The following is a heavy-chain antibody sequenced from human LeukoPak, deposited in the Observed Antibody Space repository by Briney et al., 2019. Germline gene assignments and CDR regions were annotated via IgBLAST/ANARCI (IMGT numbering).Heavy chain of an antibody. CDR3: ARFQGSGSSSYFDL. CDR1: GSTFSIYW. D-gene: IGHD3-10*01. Sequence: PGGPPQISCQGSGSTFSIYWIGWVRLVTGKGLEWMGIIYPGNSDTRNSPSFQGQVTISVDNSINTAYLQWSSLYASDTSMYYCARFQGSGSSSYFDLWGQGTPVTASS. V-gene: IGHV5-51*01. J-gene: IGHJ4*02. CDR2: IYPGNSDT.